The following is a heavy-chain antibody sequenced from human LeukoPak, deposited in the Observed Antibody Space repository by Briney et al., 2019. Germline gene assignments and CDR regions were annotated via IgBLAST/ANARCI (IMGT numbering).Heavy chain of an antibody. V-gene: IGHV4-31*03. CDR2: IYCSGST. D-gene: IGHD2-2*02. CDR3: ARGRPYCSSTSCYRGGGYFDY. Sequence: SETLSLTCTVSGGSISSGGYYWSWIRQHPGKGLEWIGYIYCSGSTYYNPSLKSRVTISVDTSKNQFSLKLSSVTAADTAVYYCARGRPYCSSTSCYRGGGYFDYWGQGTLVTVSS. J-gene: IGHJ4*02. CDR1: GGSISSGGYY.